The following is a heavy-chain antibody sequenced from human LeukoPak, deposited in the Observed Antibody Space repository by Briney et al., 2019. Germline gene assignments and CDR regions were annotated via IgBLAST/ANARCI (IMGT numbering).Heavy chain of an antibody. CDR2: IYCSGSS. V-gene: IGHV4-59*01. Sequence: SETLSLTCTVSGGSISSYYWSWIRQPPGKGPEWIGYIYCSGSSNYNPSLKSRVTISVDTSKNQFSLKLSSVTAADTAVYYCASSVDTSMVNYWGQGTLVTVSS. CDR1: GGSISSYY. D-gene: IGHD5-18*01. CDR3: ASSVDTSMVNY. J-gene: IGHJ4*02.